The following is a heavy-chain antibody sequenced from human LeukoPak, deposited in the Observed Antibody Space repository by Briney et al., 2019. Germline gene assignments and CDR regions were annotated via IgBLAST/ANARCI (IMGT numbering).Heavy chain of an antibody. CDR3: VGRRSSSESNY. Sequence: GGSLRLSCAASGLTFSSYWMNWVRQTPGEGLEGVANLNQDGSQKNYVDSVRGRFTISRDNAKNSLYLQMNSVRADDTAIYYCVGRRSSSESNYWGQGTLVTVSS. CDR1: GLTFSSYW. J-gene: IGHJ4*02. D-gene: IGHD6-19*01. V-gene: IGHV3-7*01. CDR2: LNQDGSQK.